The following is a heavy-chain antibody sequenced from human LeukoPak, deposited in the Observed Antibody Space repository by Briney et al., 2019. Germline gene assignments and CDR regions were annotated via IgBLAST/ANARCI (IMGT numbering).Heavy chain of an antibody. CDR1: GGSISSYY. J-gene: IGHJ5*02. V-gene: IGHV4-4*07. CDR2: IYTSGST. CDR3: ARGEYCTNGVCSMYNWFDP. D-gene: IGHD2-8*01. Sequence: SETLSLTCTVSGGSISSYYWSWIRQPAGKGLEWIGRIYTSGSTNYNPSLKSRVTMSVDTSKNQFSLKLSSVTAADTAVYYCARGEYCTNGVCSMYNWFDPWGQGTLVTVSS.